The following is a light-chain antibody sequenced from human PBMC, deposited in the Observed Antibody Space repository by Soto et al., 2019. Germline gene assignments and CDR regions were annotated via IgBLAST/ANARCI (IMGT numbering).Light chain of an antibody. CDR1: SSDVGGYNY. J-gene: IGLJ2*01. V-gene: IGLV2-11*01. Sequence: QSVLTQPRSVSGSPGQSVTISCTGTSSDVGGYNYVSWYQQHPGKAPKLMIYDVSKRPSGVPDRFSGYKSGNTASLTISGLQAEDEADYYCCSYAGSYTHVVFGGGTQLTVL. CDR3: CSYAGSYTHVV. CDR2: DVS.